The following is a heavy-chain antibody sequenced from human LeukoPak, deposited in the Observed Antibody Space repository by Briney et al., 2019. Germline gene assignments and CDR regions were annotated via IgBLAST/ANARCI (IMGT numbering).Heavy chain of an antibody. J-gene: IGHJ4*02. CDR1: GGSISSYY. V-gene: IGHV4-59*01. Sequence: PSETLSLTCTVSGGSISSYYWSWIRQPPGKGLEWIGYIYYSGSTNYNPSLKSRVTISVDTSKNQSSLKLSSVTAADTAVYYRARGRLLYGGNSPFDYWGQGTLVTVSS. CDR3: ARGRLLYGGNSPFDY. D-gene: IGHD4-23*01. CDR2: IYYSGST.